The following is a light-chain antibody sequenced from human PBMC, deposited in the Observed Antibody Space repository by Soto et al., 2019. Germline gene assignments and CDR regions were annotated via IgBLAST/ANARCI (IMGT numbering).Light chain of an antibody. V-gene: IGLV2-11*01. CDR2: DVS. Sequence: QSALAQPRSVSGSPGQSVTIPCTGTSNDVAYYDYVSWYQQHPGKAPKLIIYDVSKRPSGVPDRFSGSKFGFTASLTIFGLQADDEADYYCCSYAGSYTEVFGGGTKLTVL. CDR3: CSYAGSYTEV. CDR1: SNDVAYYDY. J-gene: IGLJ2*01.